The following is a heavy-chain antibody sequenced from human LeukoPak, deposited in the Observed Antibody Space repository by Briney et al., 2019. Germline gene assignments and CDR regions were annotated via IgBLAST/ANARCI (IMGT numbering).Heavy chain of an antibody. V-gene: IGHV3-23*01. CDR2: LSSSGGST. D-gene: IGHD3-10*01. Sequence: GGSLRLSRAASGFAFSNYGMNWVRQAPGKGLEWVSALSSSGGSTYYADSVKGRFTISRDNSKNTLYLQMSSLRAEDTAVYFCARKTYGSEFYVDYWGQGTLVTVSS. J-gene: IGHJ4*02. CDR3: ARKTYGSEFYVDY. CDR1: GFAFSNYG.